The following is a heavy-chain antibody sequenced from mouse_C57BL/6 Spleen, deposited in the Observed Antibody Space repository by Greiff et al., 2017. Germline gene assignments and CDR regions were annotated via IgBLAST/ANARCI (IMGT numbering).Heavy chain of an antibody. CDR2: IHPSDSDT. Sequence: VKLQQPGAELVKPGASVKVSCKASGYTFTSYWMHWVKQRPGQGLEWIGRIHPSDSDTNYNQKFKGKATLTVDKSSTAYMQLSSLTSEDSAVYYCAIDGFITTVVASGDYWGQGTSVTVSS. V-gene: IGHV1-74*01. CDR3: AIDGFITTVVASGDY. CDR1: GYTFTSYW. J-gene: IGHJ4*01. D-gene: IGHD1-1*01.